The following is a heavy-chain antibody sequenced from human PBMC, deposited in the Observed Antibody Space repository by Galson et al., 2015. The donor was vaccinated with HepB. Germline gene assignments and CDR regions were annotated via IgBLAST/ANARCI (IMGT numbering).Heavy chain of an antibody. J-gene: IGHJ3*02. D-gene: IGHD3-16*02. Sequence: SLRLSCAASGFTFSTYAMSWVRQGPGKGLEWVSGISGSSGSTYYADSVKGRFAISRDNSKNTLYLYMNSLRAEDTAVYYCTKDHLEYDYVWERYHFEDAFDIWGQGTTVSVSS. CDR2: ISGSSGST. CDR1: GFTFSTYA. V-gene: IGHV3-23*01. CDR3: TKDHLEYDYVWERYHFEDAFDI.